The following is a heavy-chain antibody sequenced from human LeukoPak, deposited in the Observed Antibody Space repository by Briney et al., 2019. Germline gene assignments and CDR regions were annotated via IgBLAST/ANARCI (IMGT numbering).Heavy chain of an antibody. CDR1: GFTITSYW. CDR2: IKQDGSEK. D-gene: IGHD6-19*01. Sequence: GGSLRLSCAASGFTITSYWMSWVRQAPGKGLEWVANIKQDGSEKYYVDSVKGRFTISRDNAKNSLYLQMNSLRVEDTAVYFCARGVAGTRDYWGQGTLVTVSS. J-gene: IGHJ4*02. CDR3: ARGVAGTRDY. V-gene: IGHV3-7*05.